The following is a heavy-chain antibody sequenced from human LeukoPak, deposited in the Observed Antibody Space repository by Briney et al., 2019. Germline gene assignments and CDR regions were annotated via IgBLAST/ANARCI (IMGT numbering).Heavy chain of an antibody. CDR1: GGSFSGYY. Sequence: SETLSLTCAVYGGSFSGYYWSWIRQPPGKGLEWIGRIYTSGSTNYNPSLKSRVTISVDTSKNQFSLKLSSVTAADTAVYYCARVSGSTVLTGTYYYMDVWGKGTTVTVSS. J-gene: IGHJ6*03. D-gene: IGHD4-23*01. CDR3: ARVSGSTVLTGTYYYMDV. V-gene: IGHV4-59*10. CDR2: IYTSGST.